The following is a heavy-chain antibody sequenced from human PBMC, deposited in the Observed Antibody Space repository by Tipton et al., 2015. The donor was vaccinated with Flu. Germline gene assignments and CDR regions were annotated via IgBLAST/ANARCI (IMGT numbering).Heavy chain of an antibody. CDR3: AKDQAGLPYHGFWTGYDY. Sequence: QVQLVQSGGGVVQPGRSLRLSCAASGFTFSSHDMHWVRQAPGKGLEWVAVISNDGSNKYYVDSVKGRFTISRDNSKNALYLQMDSLRAEDTAVYYCAKDQAGLPYHGFWTGYDYWGQGTLVTVSS. J-gene: IGHJ4*02. CDR1: GFTFSSHD. CDR2: ISNDGSNK. V-gene: IGHV3-30*18. D-gene: IGHD3-3*01.